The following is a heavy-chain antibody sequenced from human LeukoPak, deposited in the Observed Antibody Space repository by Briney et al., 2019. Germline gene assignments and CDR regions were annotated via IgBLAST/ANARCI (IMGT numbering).Heavy chain of an antibody. D-gene: IGHD4-17*01. CDR3: AKDSERYGVLEY. V-gene: IGHV3-23*01. CDR2: ISGIGDST. CDR1: GFTFDIHA. J-gene: IGHJ4*02. Sequence: PGGSLRLSCEASGFTFDIHAMTWVRQGPGKGLEWASTISGIGDSTFYADSVKGRFTISRDNSKNTVYLQLNNLRDEDTAVYYCAKDSERYGVLEYWGQGTLVSVSA.